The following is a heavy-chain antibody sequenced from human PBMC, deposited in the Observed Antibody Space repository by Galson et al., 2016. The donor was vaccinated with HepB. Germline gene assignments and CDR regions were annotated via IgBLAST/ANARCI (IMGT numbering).Heavy chain of an antibody. CDR2: IIPVFGTS. V-gene: IGHV1-69*13. D-gene: IGHD1-26*01. J-gene: IGHJ4*02. CDR3: VVRIVGGTDSASDY. Sequence: SVKVSCKASGDVFITYGISWVRQAPGQGLEWMGVIIPVFGTSNFEQRFQGRVTITADEISDTAYMELTSLRSEDTGVYYCVVRIVGGTDSASDYWGQGTQVTVSS. CDR1: GDVFITYG.